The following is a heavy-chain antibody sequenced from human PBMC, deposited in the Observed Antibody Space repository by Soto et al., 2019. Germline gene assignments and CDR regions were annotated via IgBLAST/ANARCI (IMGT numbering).Heavy chain of an antibody. D-gene: IGHD4-17*01. CDR3: AREGDYPYYYYGMDV. CDR2: INGYNGNT. J-gene: IGHJ6*02. V-gene: IGHV1-18*01. CDR1: GYTFTRYG. Sequence: QVQLVQSGAEVKKPGASVKVSCKASGYTFTRYGITWVRQARGQGLEWMGWINGYNGNTKYAQKLQGRVTMTTDTSTRTAYMELRSLTSDYTAVYYCAREGDYPYYYYGMDVWGQGTTVTVSS.